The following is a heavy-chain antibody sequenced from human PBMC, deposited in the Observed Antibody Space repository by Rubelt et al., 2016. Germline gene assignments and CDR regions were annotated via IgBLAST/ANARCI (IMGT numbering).Heavy chain of an antibody. J-gene: IGHJ6*02. D-gene: IGHD5-18*01. CDR2: VRFDGTRT. V-gene: IGHV3-30*02. CDR3: ARVPVTAMVDYYYYGMDV. Sequence: QAPGKGLEWVAVVRFDGTRTYYADSVRGRFTMSRDNSRSTLYLQMNSLRAEDTAVYYCARVPVTAMVDYYYYGMDVWGQGTTVTVSS.